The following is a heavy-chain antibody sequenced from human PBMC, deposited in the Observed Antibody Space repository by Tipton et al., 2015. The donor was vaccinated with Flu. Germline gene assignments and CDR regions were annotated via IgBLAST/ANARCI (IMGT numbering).Heavy chain of an antibody. Sequence: TLSLTCAVSGYSISSGYYWGWIRQPPGKGLEWIGSIYHSGSTYYNPSLKSRVTISVDTSKNQFSLKLSSVTAADTAVYYCARERGSTSLGWFDPWGQGTLVTVSS. CDR3: ARERGSTSLGWFDP. J-gene: IGHJ5*02. D-gene: IGHD2-2*01. CDR1: GYSISSGYY. V-gene: IGHV4-38-2*02. CDR2: IYHSGST.